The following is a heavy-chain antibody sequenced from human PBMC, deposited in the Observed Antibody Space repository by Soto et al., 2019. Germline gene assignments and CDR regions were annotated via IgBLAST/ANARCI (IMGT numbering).Heavy chain of an antibody. V-gene: IGHV4-39*01. Sequence: QLQLQESGPGLVKPSETLSLTCTVSGGSISSSSYYWGWIRQPPGKGLEWIGSIYYSGSTYYNPSLKSRVTISVDTSKNQFSMKLSSVTAAYTAVYYCARHVGGYDSVGAFDIWGQGTMVPVSS. CDR2: IYYSGST. CDR3: ARHVGGYDSVGAFDI. D-gene: IGHD5-12*01. J-gene: IGHJ3*02. CDR1: GGSISSSSYY.